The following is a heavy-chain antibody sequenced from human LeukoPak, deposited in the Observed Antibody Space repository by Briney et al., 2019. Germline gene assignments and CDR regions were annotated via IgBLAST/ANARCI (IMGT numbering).Heavy chain of an antibody. V-gene: IGHV1-46*03. Sequence: ASVKVSCKASGYTFTSYDINWVRQATGQGLEWMGIINPSGGSTSYAQKFQGRVTMTRDTSTSTVYMELSSLRSEDTAVYYCASSIKTTVGYFDYWGQGTLVTVSS. CDR2: INPSGGST. D-gene: IGHD4-11*01. CDR1: GYTFTSYD. J-gene: IGHJ4*02. CDR3: ASSIKTTVGYFDY.